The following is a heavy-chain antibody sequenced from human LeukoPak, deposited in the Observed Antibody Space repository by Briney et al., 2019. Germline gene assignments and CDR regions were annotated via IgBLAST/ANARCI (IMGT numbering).Heavy chain of an antibody. Sequence: GGSLRLSCAASGFTFSSYGMSWVRQAPGKGLEWVSAISGSGGSTYYADSGKGRFTISRDNSKNTLYLQMNSLRAEDTAVYYCAREEYSSGPRLDYWGQGTLVTVSS. CDR3: AREEYSSGPRLDY. V-gene: IGHV3-23*01. J-gene: IGHJ4*02. D-gene: IGHD6-19*01. CDR2: ISGSGGST. CDR1: GFTFSSYG.